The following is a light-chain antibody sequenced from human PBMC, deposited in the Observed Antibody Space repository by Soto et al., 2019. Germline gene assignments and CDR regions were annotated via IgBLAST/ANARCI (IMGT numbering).Light chain of an antibody. V-gene: IGKV3-15*01. CDR1: RSVSSS. CDR2: SAS. Sequence: IVMTQTPAPLSVSPGERATLSCRASRSVSSSLAWSRQKPGQAPRLLIYSASTRATGIPARFSGSGSGTELTLTISGLQAEDFAVYYCQQYNYWLPFTVGGGTKVEIK. J-gene: IGKJ4*01. CDR3: QQYNYWLPFT.